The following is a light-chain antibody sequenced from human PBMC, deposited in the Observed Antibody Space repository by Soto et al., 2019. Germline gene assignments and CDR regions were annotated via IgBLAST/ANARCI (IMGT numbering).Light chain of an antibody. CDR1: QSGSDSY. V-gene: IGKV3-20*01. J-gene: IGKJ1*01. Sequence: EIVLTQSPGTLCLSPGERATLPCRASQSGSDSYLAWYQQKPGQPPRLLIYGVSSRGYGIPDRFSGSGSGTDFTLTISRLEPEDFAVYYCQQYGSSGTFGQGTKVDIK. CDR2: GVS. CDR3: QQYGSSGT.